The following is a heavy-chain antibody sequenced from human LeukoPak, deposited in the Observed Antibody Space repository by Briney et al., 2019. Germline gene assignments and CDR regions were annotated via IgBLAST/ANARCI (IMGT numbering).Heavy chain of an antibody. Sequence: GSLRLSCAASGFSFSSYEMNWVRQPPGKGLEWIGEIKHSGSTNYNPSLKSRVTISVDTSKNQFSLKLSSVTAADTAVYYCARESQMYRFDAFDIWGQGTMVTVSS. CDR2: IKHSGST. J-gene: IGHJ3*02. CDR3: ARESQMYRFDAFDI. CDR1: GFSFSSYE. V-gene: IGHV4-34*01. D-gene: IGHD1-26*01.